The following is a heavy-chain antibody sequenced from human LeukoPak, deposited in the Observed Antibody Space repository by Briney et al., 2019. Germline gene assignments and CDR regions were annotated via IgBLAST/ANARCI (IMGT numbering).Heavy chain of an antibody. D-gene: IGHD3-3*01. CDR1: GYTFTGYY. Sequence: ASVKVSCKASGYTFTGYYMHWVRQAPGQGLEWMGIINPSGGSTSYAQKFQGRVTMTRDTSTSTVYMELSSLRSEDTAVYYCARDKQSSRYYDFWSGYFDPWGQGTLVTVSS. J-gene: IGHJ5*02. V-gene: IGHV1-46*01. CDR2: INPSGGST. CDR3: ARDKQSSRYYDFWSGYFDP.